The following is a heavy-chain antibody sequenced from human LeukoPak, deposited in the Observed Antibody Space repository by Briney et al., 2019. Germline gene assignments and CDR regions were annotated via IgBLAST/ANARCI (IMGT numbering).Heavy chain of an antibody. Sequence: GGSLRLSCAASGFTFSSYAMSWVRQVPGKGLEWVAFIRYDGSNKYYADSVKGRFTISRDNSKNTLYLQMNSLRAEDTAVYYCATEYCTNGVCRRYYFDYWGQGTLVTVSS. CDR3: ATEYCTNGVCRRYYFDY. D-gene: IGHD2-8*01. CDR1: GFTFSSYA. V-gene: IGHV3-30*02. CDR2: IRYDGSNK. J-gene: IGHJ4*02.